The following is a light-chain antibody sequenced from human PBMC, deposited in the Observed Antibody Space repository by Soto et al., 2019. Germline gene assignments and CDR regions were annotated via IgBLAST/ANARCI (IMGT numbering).Light chain of an antibody. Sequence: QSALTQPASVSGSPGQSITISCTGTSSDVGGYEYVSWYQQHPGKAPKLIIYEVNNRASEISTRFSGSRSGNTASLTISALQTGDEADYYCNSYSNKTNWVFCGVPKVTVL. J-gene: IGLJ3*02. CDR3: NSYSNKTNWV. CDR1: SSDVGGYEY. CDR2: EVN. V-gene: IGLV2-14*01.